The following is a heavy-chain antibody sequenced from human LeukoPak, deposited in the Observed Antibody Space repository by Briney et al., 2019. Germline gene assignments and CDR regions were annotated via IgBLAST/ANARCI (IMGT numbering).Heavy chain of an antibody. CDR2: IIGSSDMT. J-gene: IGHJ5*02. Sequence: GGSLRLSCAASGFTFTNYAMTWGRQAPGKGLEWISSIIGSSDMTYYADSVKGRFTISRDNAKNSLYMQMNSLRPEDTAMYYCARESSYSFPSWGQGTLVTVSS. CDR1: GFTFTNYA. D-gene: IGHD2-15*01. CDR3: ARESSYSFPS. V-gene: IGHV3-21*04.